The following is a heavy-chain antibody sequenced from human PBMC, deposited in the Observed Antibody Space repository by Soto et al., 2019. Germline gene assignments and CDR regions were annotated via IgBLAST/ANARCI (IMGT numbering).Heavy chain of an antibody. Sequence: PSETLSLTCTVSGGSISSYYWSWIRQPPGKGLEWIGYIYYSGSTNYNPSLKSRVTISVDTSKNQFSLKLSSVTAADTAVYYCARNYYDSSGYYTDAFDIWGQGTMVT. CDR2: IYYSGST. CDR3: ARNYYDSSGYYTDAFDI. V-gene: IGHV4-59*01. D-gene: IGHD3-22*01. J-gene: IGHJ3*02. CDR1: GGSISSYY.